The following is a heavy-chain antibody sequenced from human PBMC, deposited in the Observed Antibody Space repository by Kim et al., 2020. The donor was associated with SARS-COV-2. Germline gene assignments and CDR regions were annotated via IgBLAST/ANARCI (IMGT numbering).Heavy chain of an antibody. V-gene: IGHV3-66*01. CDR3: ATDSRLLWVGGVSSDY. D-gene: IGHD3-10*01. CDR2: IYRGSST. J-gene: IGHJ4*01. CDR1: GFTVSSYY. Sequence: GGSLRLSCAASGFTVSSYYMSWVRQAPGKGLEWVSVIYRGSSTIYSASVKGRFTISRDDYNNTLHLQLNSLRAADTAVYYCATDSRLLWVGGVSSDY.